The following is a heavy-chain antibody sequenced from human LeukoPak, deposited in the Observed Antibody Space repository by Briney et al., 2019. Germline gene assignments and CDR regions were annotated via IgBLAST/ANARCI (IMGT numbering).Heavy chain of an antibody. CDR2: IYHSGST. D-gene: IGHD2-2*01. J-gene: IGHJ4*02. CDR3: ASSGVVVPAVDFDY. Sequence: PSETLSLTCAVSGYSISSGYYWGWIRQPPGKGLEWIGSIYHSGSTYYNPSLKSRATISVDTSKNQFSLKQSSVTAADTAVYYCASSGVVVPAVDFDYWGQGTLVTVSS. CDR1: GYSISSGYY. V-gene: IGHV4-38-2*01.